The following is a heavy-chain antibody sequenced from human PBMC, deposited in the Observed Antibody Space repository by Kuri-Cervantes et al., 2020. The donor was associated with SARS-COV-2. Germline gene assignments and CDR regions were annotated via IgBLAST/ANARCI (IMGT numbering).Heavy chain of an antibody. Sequence: ASVKVSCKASGYTFTGYYMHWVRQAPGQGLEWMGWINPNSGGTNYAQKFQGRVTMTRDTSISTAYMELSSLGSEDTAVYYCAADQNGWFDPWGQGTLVTVSS. CDR3: AADQNGWFDP. V-gene: IGHV1-2*02. CDR1: GYTFTGYY. CDR2: INPNSGGT. J-gene: IGHJ5*02.